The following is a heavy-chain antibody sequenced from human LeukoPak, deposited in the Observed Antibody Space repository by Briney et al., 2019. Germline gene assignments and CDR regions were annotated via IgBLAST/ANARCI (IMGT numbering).Heavy chain of an antibody. Sequence: WGSLSFSCAASGFTCSSYTWNWVGQAPGKGLEWVSSISSSNKYIYYADSVKGRFTISRDNAKNSLYLQMNSLRAEDKAVHYCAKEGRELFDDWARGPLVTVSS. D-gene: IGHD1-26*01. CDR1: GFTCSSYT. CDR2: ISSSNKYI. V-gene: IGHV3-21*01. J-gene: IGHJ4*02. CDR3: AKEGRELFDD.